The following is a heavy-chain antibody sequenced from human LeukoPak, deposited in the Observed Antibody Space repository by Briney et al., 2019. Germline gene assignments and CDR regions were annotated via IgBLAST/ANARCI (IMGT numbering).Heavy chain of an antibody. D-gene: IGHD3-22*01. V-gene: IGHV4-59*01. Sequence: SETLSLTCTVSGGSISSCYWSWIRQPPGKGLEWIGYISYSGSTNYNPSLKSRVTISLDTSKTQFSLKLSSVTAADTAVYYCARLRLFPDYFDYWGQGTLVPVSS. CDR2: ISYSGST. CDR3: ARLRLFPDYFDY. J-gene: IGHJ4*02. CDR1: GGSISSCY.